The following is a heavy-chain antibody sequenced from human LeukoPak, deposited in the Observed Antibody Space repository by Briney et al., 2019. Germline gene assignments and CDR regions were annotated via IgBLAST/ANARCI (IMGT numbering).Heavy chain of an antibody. V-gene: IGHV3-30*02. J-gene: IGHJ4*02. CDR1: GFTFSSYG. CDR2: IRYDGSNK. Sequence: GGSLRLSCAASGFTFSSYGMHWVRQAPGKGLEWVAFIRYDGSNKYYADSVKGRFTISRDNSKNTLYLQMNSLRAEDTAVYYCARGPTNGQAFDYWGQGTLVSVSS. D-gene: IGHD2-8*01. CDR3: ARGPTNGQAFDY.